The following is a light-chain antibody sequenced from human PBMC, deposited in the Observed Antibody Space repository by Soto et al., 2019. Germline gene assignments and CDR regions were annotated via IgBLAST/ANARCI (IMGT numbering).Light chain of an antibody. V-gene: IGKV3-20*01. CDR2: GAS. Sequence: EFVLTRSPGTLSLSPWERATLSCRASQSVSNNYLAWYQQKPGQAPRLLIYGASNRATGIPDRFSGSGSGTDFTLTISRLDPEDFAVYYCQQYGSSGTFGQGTKVDIK. J-gene: IGKJ1*01. CDR3: QQYGSSGT. CDR1: QSVSNNY.